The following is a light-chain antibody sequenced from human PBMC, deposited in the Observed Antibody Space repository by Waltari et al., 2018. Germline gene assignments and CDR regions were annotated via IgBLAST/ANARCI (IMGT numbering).Light chain of an antibody. V-gene: IGLV4-69*02. Sequence: HLVVTQSPSASASLGASVTLTFPLLRAPSSYAISWHQQPSEKAPRYLMKVRSDGSHTKADGLPDRFSGSSSGSERYLTLSSLQPEDEADYYCQTWGTGFVVFGGGTKLTVL. J-gene: IGLJ2*01. CDR3: QTWGTGFVV. CDR1: RAPSSYA. CDR2: VRSDGSH.